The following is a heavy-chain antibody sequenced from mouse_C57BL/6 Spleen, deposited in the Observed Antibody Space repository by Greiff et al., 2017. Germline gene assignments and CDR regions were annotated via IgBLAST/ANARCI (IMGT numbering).Heavy chain of an antibody. CDR2: INYDGSST. CDR3: AREVYYGYDVYYFDY. Sequence: EVQRVESEGGLVQPGSSMKLSCTASGFTFSDYYMAWVRQVPEKGLEWVANINYDGSSTYYLDSLKSRFIISRDNAKNILYLQMSSLKSEDTATYYCAREVYYGYDVYYFDYWGQGTTLTVSS. V-gene: IGHV5-16*01. CDR1: GFTFSDYY. J-gene: IGHJ2*01. D-gene: IGHD2-2*01.